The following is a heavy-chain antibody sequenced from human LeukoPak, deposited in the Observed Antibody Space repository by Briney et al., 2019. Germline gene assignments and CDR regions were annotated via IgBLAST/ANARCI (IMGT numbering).Heavy chain of an antibody. CDR2: IKEDGTET. V-gene: IGHV3-7*03. CDR3: AKEGRSLQTY. Sequence: AGGSLRLSCAVSGLTFSSSWMDWVRQAPGKGLEWVANIKEDGTETYYVDSVKGRFTISRDNAKNSLYLQMNSLRVEDTAVYYCAKEGRSLQTYWGQGTLVTVSS. J-gene: IGHJ4*02. CDR1: GLTFSSSW. D-gene: IGHD5-24*01.